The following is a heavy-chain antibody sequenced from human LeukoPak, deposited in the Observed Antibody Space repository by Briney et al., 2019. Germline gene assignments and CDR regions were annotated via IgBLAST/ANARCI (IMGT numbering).Heavy chain of an antibody. J-gene: IGHJ4*02. CDR1: GGTFSSYA. CDR2: IIPIFGTA. CDR3: ARDQRHYYYDSSGYYFRGYFDY. D-gene: IGHD3-22*01. V-gene: IGHV1-69*05. Sequence: ASVKVSCKASGGTFSSYAISWVRQAPGQGLEWMGGIIPIFGTANYAQKFQGRVTITTDESTSTAYMELSSLRSEDTAVYYCARDQRHYYYDSSGYYFRGYFDYWGQGTLVTVSS.